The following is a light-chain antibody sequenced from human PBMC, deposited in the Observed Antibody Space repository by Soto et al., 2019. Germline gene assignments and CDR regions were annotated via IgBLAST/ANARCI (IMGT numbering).Light chain of an antibody. CDR3: SSYRTGGLFV. J-gene: IGLJ1*01. Sequence: QSVLTQPASVSGSPGQSIAISCTGTSSDVGGYNYVSWYQQLPGKAPKLLSSEVSNRPSGVSHRFSGSKSGNTASLTISALQAEDEADYYCSSYRTGGLFVFGTGTKVTVL. CDR1: SSDVGGYNY. CDR2: EVS. V-gene: IGLV2-14*01.